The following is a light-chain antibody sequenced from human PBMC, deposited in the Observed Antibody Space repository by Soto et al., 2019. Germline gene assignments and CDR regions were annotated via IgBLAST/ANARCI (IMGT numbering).Light chain of an antibody. V-gene: IGKV3-11*01. J-gene: IGKJ5*01. CDR1: QSVSSS. CDR2: DAS. Sequence: EIVLTQSPATLSLSPGERATLSCRASQSVSSSLAWYQQKPGQAPRLLIYDASNRATGITARFSGSGSGTDFTLTIISLEPEDCAVYYCQRRSNWITFGKGTRLEIK. CDR3: QRRSNWIT.